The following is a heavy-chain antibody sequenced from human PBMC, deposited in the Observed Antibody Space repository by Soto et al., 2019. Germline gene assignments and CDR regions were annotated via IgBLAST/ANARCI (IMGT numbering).Heavy chain of an antibody. CDR2: MHYSGRT. CDR1: GDSISSRTYY. CDR3: ARAGPNLSVYSSSPDYYYYYSMDV. V-gene: IGHV4-39*01. D-gene: IGHD6-6*01. J-gene: IGHJ6*02. Sequence: PSETLSLTCTVSGDSISSRTYYRGWIRQPPGKGLEWIGSMHYSGRTYYNLSLKSRVTISVDTSKNQFSLRLSSVTAADTAVYYCARAGPNLSVYSSSPDYYYYYSMDVWGQGTTVTVSS.